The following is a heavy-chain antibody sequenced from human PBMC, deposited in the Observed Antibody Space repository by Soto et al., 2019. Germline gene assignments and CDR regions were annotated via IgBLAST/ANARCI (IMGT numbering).Heavy chain of an antibody. CDR1: GGSFSGYY. CDR3: ARPRRNYGYIWGSYRYRYYFDY. Sequence: SETLSLTCAVYGGSFSGYYWSWIRQPPGKGLEWIGEINHSGSTNYNPSLKSRVTISVDTSKNQFSLKLSSVTAADTAVYYCARPRRNYGYIWGSYRYRYYFDYWGQGTLVTVSS. J-gene: IGHJ4*02. V-gene: IGHV4-34*01. CDR2: INHSGST. D-gene: IGHD3-16*02.